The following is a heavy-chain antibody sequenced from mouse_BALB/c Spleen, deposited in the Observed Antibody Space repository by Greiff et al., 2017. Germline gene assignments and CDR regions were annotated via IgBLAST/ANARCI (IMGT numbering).Heavy chain of an antibody. CDR3: ARRGDYDSFAY. CDR2: INPYNDGT. Sequence: LVESGPELVKPGASVKMSCKASGYTFTSYVMHWVKQKPGQGLEWIGYINPYNDGTKYNEKFKGKATLTSDKSSSTAYMELSSLTSEDSAVYYCARRGDYDSFAYWGQGTLVTVSA. D-gene: IGHD2-4*01. J-gene: IGHJ3*01. CDR1: GYTFTSYV. V-gene: IGHV1-14*01.